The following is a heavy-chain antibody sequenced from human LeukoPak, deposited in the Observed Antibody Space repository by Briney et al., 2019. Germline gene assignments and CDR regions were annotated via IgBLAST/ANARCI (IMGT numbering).Heavy chain of an antibody. CDR1: VYTFTNYG. CDR3: ASSLGYYDSSGYYYRY. D-gene: IGHD3-22*01. J-gene: IGHJ4*02. Sequence: ASVTVSCMASVYTFTNYGISWVRQAPGQGLEWMGWISAYNGNTNYAQKLQGRVTMTTDTSTSTAYMELRSLRSDDTAVYYCASSLGYYDSSGYYYRYWGQGTLVTVSS. CDR2: ISAYNGNT. V-gene: IGHV1-18*01.